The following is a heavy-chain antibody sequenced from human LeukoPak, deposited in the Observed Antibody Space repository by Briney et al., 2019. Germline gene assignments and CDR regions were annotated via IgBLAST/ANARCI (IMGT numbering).Heavy chain of an antibody. CDR2: LYYSGST. CDR1: GGSFSTYY. V-gene: IGHV4-59*12. J-gene: IGHJ5*02. D-gene: IGHD6-13*01. CDR3: ARGRGSSSSWYREVWFDP. Sequence: PSETLSLTCSVSGGSFSTYYWSWIRQPPGKGLEWIGYLYYSGSTYYNPSLKSRVTISVDTSKNQFSLKLSSVTAADTAVYYCARGRGSSSSWYREVWFDPWGQGTLVTVSS.